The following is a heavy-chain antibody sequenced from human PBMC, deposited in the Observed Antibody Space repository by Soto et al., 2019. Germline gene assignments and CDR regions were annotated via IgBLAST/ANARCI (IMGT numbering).Heavy chain of an antibody. CDR3: ARGDIYYDSSGYCLDY. V-gene: IGHV1-18*04. CDR2: ISAYNGNT. Sequence: ASVKVSCKASGYTFTSYGISWVRQAPGQGLEWMGWISAYNGNTNYAQKLQGRVTMTTDTSTSTAYMELRSLRSDDTAVYYCARGDIYYDSSGYCLDYWGQGTLVPSPQ. CDR1: GYTFTSYG. D-gene: IGHD3-22*01. J-gene: IGHJ4*02.